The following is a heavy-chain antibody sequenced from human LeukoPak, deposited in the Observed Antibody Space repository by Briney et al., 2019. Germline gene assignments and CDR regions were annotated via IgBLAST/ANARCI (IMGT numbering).Heavy chain of an antibody. Sequence: GGSLRLSCAASGFAFSAYEMNWVRQAPGKGLEWVAYFAGSDTTKYYADSVRGRFTISRDNAKNSLYLQMNSLRAEDTAVYYCARPYDGGTYRYTYFDSWGQGILVSVSS. CDR1: GFAFSAYE. V-gene: IGHV3-48*03. D-gene: IGHD2-15*01. CDR3: ARPYDGGTYRYTYFDS. CDR2: FAGSDTTK. J-gene: IGHJ4*02.